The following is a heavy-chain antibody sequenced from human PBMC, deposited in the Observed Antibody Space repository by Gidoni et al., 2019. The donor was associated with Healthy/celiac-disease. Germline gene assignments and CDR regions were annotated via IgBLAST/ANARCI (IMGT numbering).Heavy chain of an antibody. J-gene: IGHJ4*02. D-gene: IGHD3-16*02. CDR3: AKAADLRITITFGGVIVYYFDY. CDR2: ISGSGGST. Sequence: EVQLLESGGGLVQPGGSLRLSCAASGFTFSSYAMSWVRQAPGKGLEWVSAISGSGGSTYYADSVKGRFTISRDNSKNTLYLQMNSLRAEDTAVYYCAKAADLRITITFGGVIVYYFDYWGQGTLVTVSS. CDR1: GFTFSSYA. V-gene: IGHV3-23*01.